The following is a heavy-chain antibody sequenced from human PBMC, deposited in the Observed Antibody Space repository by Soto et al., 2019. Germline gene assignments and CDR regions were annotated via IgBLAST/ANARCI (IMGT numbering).Heavy chain of an antibody. D-gene: IGHD4-4*01. J-gene: IGHJ6*02. CDR2: ISGSGGST. CDR3: AKDNRGSKDYTYYYYGMDV. CDR1: GFTFSSYA. Sequence: PGGSLRLSCAASGFTFSSYAMSWVRQAPGKGLEWVSAISGSGGSTYYADSVKGRFTISRDNSKNTLYLQMNSLRAEDTAVYYCAKDNRGSKDYTYYYYGMDVWGQGTTVTVSS. V-gene: IGHV3-23*01.